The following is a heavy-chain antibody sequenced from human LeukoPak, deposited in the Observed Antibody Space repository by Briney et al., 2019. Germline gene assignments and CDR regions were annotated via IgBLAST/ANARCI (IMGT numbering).Heavy chain of an antibody. CDR3: ARVQVAGTLVRSRVQAFDI. Sequence: PSQTLSLTCAISGDSVSSNSAAWDWIRQSPSRGLEWLGRTYYRSKWYNDYAVSVKSRITINPDTSKNQFSLQLNSVTPEDTAVYYCARVQVAGTLVRSRVQAFDIWGQGTMVTVSS. CDR1: GDSVSSNSAA. CDR2: TYYRSKWYN. D-gene: IGHD6-19*01. V-gene: IGHV6-1*01. J-gene: IGHJ3*02.